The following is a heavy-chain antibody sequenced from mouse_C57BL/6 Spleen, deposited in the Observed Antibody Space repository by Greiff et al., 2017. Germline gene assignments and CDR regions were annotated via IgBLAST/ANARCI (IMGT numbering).Heavy chain of an antibody. D-gene: IGHD2-3*01. V-gene: IGHV5-4*01. J-gene: IGHJ2*01. CDR1: GFTFSSYA. CDR2: ISDGGSYT. CDR3: ARDNDGYLYVYD. Sequence: EVKLMESGGGLVKPGGSLKLSCAASGFTFSSYAMSWVRQTPEKRLAWVATISDGGSYTYDPDKVKGRFSISRDKAKNNLYLQRSHLKSEDTAMYYFARDNDGYLYVYDWGHGTTLTFSS.